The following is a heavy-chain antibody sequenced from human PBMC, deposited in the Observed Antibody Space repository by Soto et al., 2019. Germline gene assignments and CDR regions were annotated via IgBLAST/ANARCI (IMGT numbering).Heavy chain of an antibody. CDR2: IKSKIHGGTT. CDR1: GFSFSNGW. J-gene: IGHJ4*02. Sequence: EVQLVESGGGLVKPGGSLRLSCAASGFSFSNGWMSWVRQAPGKGLEWVGRIKSKIHGGTTDYAAHVKGRFTISRDDSKNTLYLQMHSLQTEDTAVYYCSTDEREWGQGTLVTVSS. D-gene: IGHD6-25*01. CDR3: STDERE. V-gene: IGHV3-15*05.